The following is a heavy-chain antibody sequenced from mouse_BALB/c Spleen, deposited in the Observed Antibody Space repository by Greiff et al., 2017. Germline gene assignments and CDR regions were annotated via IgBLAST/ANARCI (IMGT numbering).Heavy chain of an antibody. V-gene: IGHV1S56*01. CDR1: GYTFTSYY. Sequence: QVQLQQSGPELVKPGASVRISCKASGYTFTSYYIHWVKQRPGQGLEWIGWIYPGNVNTKYNEKFKGKATLTADKSSSTAYMQLSSLTSEDSAVYFCARSGGNYVGNAMDYWGQGTSVTVSS. CDR2: IYPGNVNT. CDR3: ARSGGNYVGNAMDY. J-gene: IGHJ4*01. D-gene: IGHD2-1*01.